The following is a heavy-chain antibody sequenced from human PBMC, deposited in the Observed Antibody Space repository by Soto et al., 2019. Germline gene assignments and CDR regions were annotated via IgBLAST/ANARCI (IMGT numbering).Heavy chain of an antibody. CDR2: IDPSTGTT. Sequence: QVQLMQSGAEVKKPGASVKISCKASGYTFTSNYLHWVRQAPGQGPEWMGIIDPSTGTTDYSQRFRGRVTMTRDTSTTTVYMQLGSLTSDDMAVYYCARASITIDFDLWGQGTLVTVSS. D-gene: IGHD1-20*01. CDR3: ARASITIDFDL. J-gene: IGHJ4*02. CDR1: GYTFTSNY. V-gene: IGHV1-46*01.